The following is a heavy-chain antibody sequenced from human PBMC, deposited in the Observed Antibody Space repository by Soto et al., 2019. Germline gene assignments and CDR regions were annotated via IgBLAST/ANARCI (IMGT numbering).Heavy chain of an antibody. CDR1: GYSFTSYW. CDR2: IYPGDSDT. V-gene: IGHV5-51*01. J-gene: IGHJ6*02. Sequence: GESLTISCKGSGYSFTSYWIGWVRQMPGKGLEWMGIIYPGDSDTRYSPSFQGQVTISADKSISTAYLQWSSLKASDTAMYYCARQPPGGVATTGGGMDVWGQGTTVTVSS. CDR3: ARQPPGGVATTGGGMDV. D-gene: IGHD5-12*01.